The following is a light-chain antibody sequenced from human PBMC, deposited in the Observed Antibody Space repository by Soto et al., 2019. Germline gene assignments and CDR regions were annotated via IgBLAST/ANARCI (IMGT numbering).Light chain of an antibody. CDR2: DAS. J-gene: IGKJ4*01. CDR3: QQRSNWPVLT. V-gene: IGKV3-11*01. Sequence: EIVLTQSPATLSLSPGERATLSCRASQSVSSYLAWYQQKPGQAPRLLIYDASNRATGIPARFSGSGSGTDFSHPISSLEPEDFAVYYCQQRSNWPVLTFGGGTKAEIK. CDR1: QSVSSY.